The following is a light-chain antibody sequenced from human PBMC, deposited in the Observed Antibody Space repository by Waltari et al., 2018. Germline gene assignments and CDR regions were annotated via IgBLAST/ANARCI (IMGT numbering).Light chain of an antibody. CDR1: QSIFYRSNNKNY. J-gene: IGKJ2*01. CDR3: QQYYEGPAT. CDR2: WAS. V-gene: IGKV4-1*01. Sequence: DIVITQSPDSLPVSLGERATFNCKSSQSIFYRSNNKNYLAWYQHKPGQPPKLLISWASTRASGVPDRFSGSGSGTDFTLTINSVQAGDVAVYYCQQYYEGPATFGQGTKLEIK.